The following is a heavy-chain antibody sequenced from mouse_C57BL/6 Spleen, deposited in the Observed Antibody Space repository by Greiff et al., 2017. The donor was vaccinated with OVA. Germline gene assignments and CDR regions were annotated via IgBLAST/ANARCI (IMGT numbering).Heavy chain of an antibody. D-gene: IGHD1-1*01. V-gene: IGHV1-22*01. Sequence: EVQLQQSGPELVKPGASVKMSCKASGYTFTDYNMHWVKQSHGKSLEWIGYINPNNGGTSYNQKFKGKATLTVNKSSSTAYMELRSLTSEDAAVYDCARGDYGSSYVCAYWGQGTLVTVSA. CDR1: GYTFTDYN. J-gene: IGHJ3*01. CDR3: ARGDYGSSYVCAY. CDR2: INPNNGGT.